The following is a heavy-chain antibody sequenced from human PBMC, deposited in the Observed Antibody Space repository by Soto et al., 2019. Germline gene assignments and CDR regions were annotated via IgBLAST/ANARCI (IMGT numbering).Heavy chain of an antibody. V-gene: IGHV1-69*06. CDR3: ASRDVDTAMVDAFDI. Sequence: SVKVSCKASGYTFSAYYTHWVRQAPGQGLEWMGGIIPIFGTANYAQKFQGRVTITADKSTSTAYMELSSLRSEDTAVYYCASRDVDTAMVDAFDIWGQGTMVTVSS. CDR2: IIPIFGTA. J-gene: IGHJ3*02. CDR1: GYTFSAYY. D-gene: IGHD5-18*01.